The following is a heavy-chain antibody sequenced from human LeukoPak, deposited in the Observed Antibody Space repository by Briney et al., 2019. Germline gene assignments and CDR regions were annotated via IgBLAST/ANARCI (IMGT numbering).Heavy chain of an antibody. CDR2: ISGSSSTI. CDR1: GFTFSSYS. CDR3: ARDLYGDYTFDY. V-gene: IGHV3-48*01. J-gene: IGHJ4*02. D-gene: IGHD4-17*01. Sequence: GGSLRLSCAASGFTFSSYSMNWVRQAPGKGLEWVSYISGSSSTIYYADSVKGRFTISRDSAKNSLYLQMNRLRAEDTAVYYCARDLYGDYTFDYWGQGTLVTVSS.